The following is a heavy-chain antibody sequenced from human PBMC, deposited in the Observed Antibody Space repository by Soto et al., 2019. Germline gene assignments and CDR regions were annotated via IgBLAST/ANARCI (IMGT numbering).Heavy chain of an antibody. Sequence: EVQLLESGGNLVQPGESLRLSCAASGFTFSSYAMSWVRQAPGKGLEWVSHISSGGDTYYADTVKDRFTISRDNSKNTQYLKMNSLRAEDTAVYFCAKTYYDPAYSSGLLAAFDIWGQGTMVTVSS. J-gene: IGHJ3*02. CDR2: ISSGGDT. D-gene: IGHD6-19*01. CDR3: AKTYYDPAYSSGLLAAFDI. CDR1: GFTFSSYA. V-gene: IGHV3-23*01.